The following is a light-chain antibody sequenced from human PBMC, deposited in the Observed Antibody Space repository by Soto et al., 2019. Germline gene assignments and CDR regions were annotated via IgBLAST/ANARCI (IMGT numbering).Light chain of an antibody. CDR3: QQYDNLPRT. CDR2: DAS. CDR1: QDISNY. J-gene: IGKJ3*01. Sequence: DIQMTQSPSSLSASVGDRVTITCQASQDISNYLNWYQQKPGKAPKLLIYDASNLETGVPSRFSGSGSGTEFTFTISSLQPGDIATYYCQQYDNLPRTFGPGTKVDIK. V-gene: IGKV1-33*01.